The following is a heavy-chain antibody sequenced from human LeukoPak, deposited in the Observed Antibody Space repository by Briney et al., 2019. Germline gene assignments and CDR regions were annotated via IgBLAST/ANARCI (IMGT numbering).Heavy chain of an antibody. Sequence: PGGSLRLSCVASGFTFSSYSMNWVRQAPGKGLEWVSCISSTSRYIYYADSVKGRFTISRDNAKNSLYLQMNSLRAEDTAVYYCARDYSLRSHFDYWGQGTLVTVSS. J-gene: IGHJ4*02. CDR1: GFTFSSYS. CDR3: ARDYSLRSHFDY. D-gene: IGHD1-26*01. CDR2: ISSTSRYI. V-gene: IGHV3-21*01.